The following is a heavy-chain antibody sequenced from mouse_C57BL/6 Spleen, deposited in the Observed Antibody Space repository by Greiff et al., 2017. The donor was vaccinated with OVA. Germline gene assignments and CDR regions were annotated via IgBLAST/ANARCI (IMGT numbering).Heavy chain of an antibody. CDR3: ARITTVVARGYFDY. Sequence: QVQLQQPGAELVMPGASVKLSCKASGYTFTSYWMHWVKQRPGQGLVWIGEIDPSDSYTNYNQKFKGKSTLTVDKSSSTAYMQLSSLTSEDSAVYYCARITTVVARGYFDYWGQGTTLSVAS. D-gene: IGHD1-1*01. J-gene: IGHJ2*01. CDR2: IDPSDSYT. V-gene: IGHV1-69*01. CDR1: GYTFTSYW.